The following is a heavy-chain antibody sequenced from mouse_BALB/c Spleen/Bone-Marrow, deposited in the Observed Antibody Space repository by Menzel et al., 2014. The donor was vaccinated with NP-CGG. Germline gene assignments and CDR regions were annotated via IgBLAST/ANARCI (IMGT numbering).Heavy chain of an antibody. Sequence: EVKLVESGGGLVQPGGFRKLSCAASGFTFSSFGMHWVRQAPEKGLEWVAYISSGSSTIYYADTVKGRFTISRDNPKNTLFLQMTSLRSEDTAMYYCARMYFDYWGQGTTLTVSS. V-gene: IGHV5-17*02. CDR1: GFTFSSFG. CDR3: ARMYFDY. CDR2: ISSGSSTI. J-gene: IGHJ2*01.